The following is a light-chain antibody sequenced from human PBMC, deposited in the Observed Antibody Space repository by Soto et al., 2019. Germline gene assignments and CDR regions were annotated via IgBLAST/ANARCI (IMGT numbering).Light chain of an antibody. CDR2: DAT. CDR1: QRITSY. J-gene: IGKJ2*01. Sequence: EVVLTQSPATLSLSPGDRATLSCRASQRITSYLAWYQQKPGQAPRLLIYDATNRATGVPARFSGSRSGTDFTLTISSLQPEDFAFYYCQQRSDWQYTFGQGTKVEL. CDR3: QQRSDWQYT. V-gene: IGKV3-11*01.